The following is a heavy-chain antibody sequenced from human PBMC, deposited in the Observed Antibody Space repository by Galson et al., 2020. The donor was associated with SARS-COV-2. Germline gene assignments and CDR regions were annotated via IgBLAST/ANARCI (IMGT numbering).Heavy chain of an antibody. J-gene: IGHJ4*02. CDR1: GFTFSRYW. V-gene: IGHV3-74*01. CDR2: INGDSSST. CDR3: VRDFTDSEDDC. Sequence: GGSLRLSCAASGFTFSRYWMHWVRQAPGKGLVWVSRINGDSSSTNYADSVKGRFTISRDNAKNTLYLEMNSLRDGDTAVYYCVRDFTDSEDDCWGQGILVTVSS.